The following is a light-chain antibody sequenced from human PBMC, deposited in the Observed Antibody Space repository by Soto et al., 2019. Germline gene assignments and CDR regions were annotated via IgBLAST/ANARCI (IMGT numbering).Light chain of an antibody. CDR1: QSVTSN. Sequence: EIVMTQSPATLSVSPGERAALSCRASQSVTSNLAWYQQKPGQAPRLLIYGASTRATGIPARFSGSGSGTEFTLTISSLQPGDFAVYYCQQYNNWPLTFGGGTKVEIK. CDR3: QQYNNWPLT. CDR2: GAS. J-gene: IGKJ4*01. V-gene: IGKV3-15*01.